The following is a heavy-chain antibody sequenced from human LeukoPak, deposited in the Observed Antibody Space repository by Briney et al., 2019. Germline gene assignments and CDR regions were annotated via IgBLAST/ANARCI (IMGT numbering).Heavy chain of an antibody. CDR1: GFTFTNYW. V-gene: IGHV3-7*03. D-gene: IGHD3-10*01. CDR3: AGGRVTMGRGVMGMVYYYYYMDV. J-gene: IGHJ6*03. Sequence: GGSLTLSCAASGFTFTNYWMSWVRQAPGTGLEWVANIKQDGNETYYVDSVRGRFTISRDNAKNSLYLQMNSLRAEDTALYYCAGGRVTMGRGVMGMVYYYYYMDVWGKGTTVTVSS. CDR2: IKQDGNET.